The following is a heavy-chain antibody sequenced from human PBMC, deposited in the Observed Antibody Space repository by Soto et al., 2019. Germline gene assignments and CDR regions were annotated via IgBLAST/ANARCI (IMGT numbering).Heavy chain of an antibody. Sequence: EVYLVESGGGVVRPGGSLRLSCAASGFGFDEYGMSWVRQGPGKGLEWVSGINRHGDSTGYADSVKGRFTISRDNAKNSLYLEMNGLRAEDTASYYCARDHRWGYEYGDYGDSWGQGTLVTVSS. J-gene: IGHJ4*02. D-gene: IGHD4-17*01. CDR3: ARDHRWGYEYGDYGDS. CDR1: GFGFDEYG. V-gene: IGHV3-20*04. CDR2: INRHGDST.